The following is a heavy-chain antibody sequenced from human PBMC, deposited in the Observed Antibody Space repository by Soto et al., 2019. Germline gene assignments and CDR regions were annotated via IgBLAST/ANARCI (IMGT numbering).Heavy chain of an antibody. CDR1: GGSFSGYY. V-gene: IGHV4-34*01. CDR2: INHSGST. J-gene: IGHJ6*03. D-gene: IGHD2-2*01. Sequence: SETLSLTCAVYGGSFSGYYWSWIRQPPGKGLEWIGEINHSGSTNYNPSLKSRVTISVDTSKNQFSLKLSSVTAADTAVYYCARGNQVIVVVPAAPGSSYYYYMDVWGKGTTVTVSS. CDR3: ARGNQVIVVVPAAPGSSYYYYMDV.